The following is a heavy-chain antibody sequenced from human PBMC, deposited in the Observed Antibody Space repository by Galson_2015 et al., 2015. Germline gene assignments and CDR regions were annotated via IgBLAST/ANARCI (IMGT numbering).Heavy chain of an antibody. CDR3: ARKVNAYYDGLLGAFDI. D-gene: IGHD3-22*01. Sequence: SLRLSCAASGFTFDDYGMSWVRQAPGKGLEWVSGINWNGGSTGYADSVKARFTISRDNAKNSLYLQMNSLRAEDTALYHCARKVNAYYDGLLGAFDIWGQGTMVTVSS. CDR1: GFTFDDYG. J-gene: IGHJ3*02. V-gene: IGHV3-20*01. CDR2: INWNGGST.